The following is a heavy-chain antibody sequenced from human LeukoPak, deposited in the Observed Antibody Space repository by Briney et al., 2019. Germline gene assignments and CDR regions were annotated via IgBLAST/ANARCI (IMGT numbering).Heavy chain of an antibody. CDR1: GYTFTGYY. D-gene: IGHD6-6*01. CDR2: ISAYNGNT. CDR3: ARDRLEEQLVLGY. V-gene: IGHV1-18*04. J-gene: IGHJ4*02. Sequence: ASVKVSCKASGYTFTGYYMHWVRQAPGQGLEWMGWISAYNGNTNYAQKLQGRVTMTTDTSTSTAYMELRSLRSDDTAVYYCARDRLEEQLVLGYWGQGTLVTVSS.